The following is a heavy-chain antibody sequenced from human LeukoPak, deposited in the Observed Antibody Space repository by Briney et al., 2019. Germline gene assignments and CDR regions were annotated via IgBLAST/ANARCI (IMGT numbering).Heavy chain of an antibody. D-gene: IGHD4-23*01. V-gene: IGHV1-69*13. CDR1: GGTFSSYA. Sequence: GASVKVSCKASGGTFSSYAISWVRQAPGQGLEWMGGIIPIFGTANYAQKFQGRVTITADESTSTAYMELSSLRSGDTAVYYCAREGGGNSVEYWGQGTLVTVSS. CDR2: IIPIFGTA. J-gene: IGHJ4*02. CDR3: AREGGGNSVEY.